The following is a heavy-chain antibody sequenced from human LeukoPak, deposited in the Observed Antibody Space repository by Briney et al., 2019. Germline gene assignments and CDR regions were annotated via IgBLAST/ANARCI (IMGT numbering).Heavy chain of an antibody. J-gene: IGHJ4*02. CDR1: GGSISSGGYY. Sequence: SQTLSLACTVSGGSISSGGYYWSWIRQHPGKGLEWIGYIYYSGSTYYNPSLKSRVTISVDTSKNQFSLKLSSVTAADTAVYYCARDAGNTIFGLDYWGQGTLVTVSS. CDR3: ARDAGNTIFGLDY. CDR2: IYYSGST. D-gene: IGHD3-3*01. V-gene: IGHV4-31*03.